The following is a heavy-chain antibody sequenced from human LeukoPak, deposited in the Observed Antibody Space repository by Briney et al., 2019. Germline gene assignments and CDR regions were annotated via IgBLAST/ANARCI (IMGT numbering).Heavy chain of an antibody. CDR2: INPNSGGT. D-gene: IGHD1-26*01. Sequence: ASVTVSCKASGYTFTGYYMHWVRQAPGQGLEWMGWINPNSGGTNYAQKFQGRVTMTRDTSISTAYMGLSRLRSDDTAVYYCARGKIVGEFLAAFDIWGQGTMVTVSS. V-gene: IGHV1-2*02. CDR1: GYTFTGYY. J-gene: IGHJ3*02. CDR3: ARGKIVGEFLAAFDI.